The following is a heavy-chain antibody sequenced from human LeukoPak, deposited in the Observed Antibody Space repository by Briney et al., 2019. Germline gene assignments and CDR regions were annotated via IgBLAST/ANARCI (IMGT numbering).Heavy chain of an antibody. D-gene: IGHD3-10*01. CDR1: GFTFNNYA. J-gene: IGHJ4*02. CDR3: ARDRAGGYGSGSYLPDY. V-gene: IGHV3-30*04. CDR2: ISYDANNK. Sequence: GRSLRPSYAAAGFTFNNYATHWVSQTPGKGLEWVPVISYDANNKYYADSVKGRFTISSDPSKNTLYLQMNSLRPEDTAVYYCARDRAGGYGSGSYLPDYWGQGTLVTVSS.